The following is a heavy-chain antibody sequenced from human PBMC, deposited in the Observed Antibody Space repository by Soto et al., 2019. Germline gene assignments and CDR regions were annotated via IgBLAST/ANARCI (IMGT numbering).Heavy chain of an antibody. CDR2: ISGSGGST. Sequence: GGSLRLSCAASGFTFSSYAMSWVRQAPGKGLEWVSAISGSGGSTYYADSVKGRFTISRDNSKNTLYLQMNSLRAEDTAVYYCATHRGRRFSDGMDVWGQGTTVTVSS. CDR3: ATHRGRRFSDGMDV. CDR1: GFTFSSYA. D-gene: IGHD3-3*01. J-gene: IGHJ6*02. V-gene: IGHV3-23*01.